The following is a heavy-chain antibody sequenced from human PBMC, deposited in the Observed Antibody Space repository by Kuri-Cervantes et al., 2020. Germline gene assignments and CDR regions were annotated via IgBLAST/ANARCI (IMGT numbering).Heavy chain of an antibody. D-gene: IGHD3-16*01. Sequence: GESLKISCAASGFTFSSYAMSWVRQAPGKGLEWVSAISGSGGSTYYADSVKGRFTISRDNSKNTLFLQMNSLRAEDTAVYYCAKAPTWGYDCWGQGTLVTDSS. CDR2: ISGSGGST. V-gene: IGHV3-23*01. CDR1: GFTFSSYA. J-gene: IGHJ4*02. CDR3: AKAPTWGYDC.